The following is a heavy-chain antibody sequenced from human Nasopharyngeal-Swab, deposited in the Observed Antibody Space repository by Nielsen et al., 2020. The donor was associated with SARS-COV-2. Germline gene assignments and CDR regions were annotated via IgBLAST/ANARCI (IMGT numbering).Heavy chain of an antibody. D-gene: IGHD5-24*01. CDR1: GGTFSSYA. V-gene: IGHV1-69*13. Sequence: SVKVSCKASGGTFSSYAISWVRQAPGQGLEWMGGIIPIFGTANYAQKFQGRVTITADESTSTAYMELSSLRSEDTAVYYCARLRDGYIPSGVGYFDLWGRGTLVTVSS. J-gene: IGHJ2*01. CDR2: IIPIFGTA. CDR3: ARLRDGYIPSGVGYFDL.